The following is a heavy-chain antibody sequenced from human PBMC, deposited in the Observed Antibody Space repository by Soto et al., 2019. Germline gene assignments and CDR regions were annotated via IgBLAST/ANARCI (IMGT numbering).Heavy chain of an antibody. Sequence: QVQLVDSGGGVVQRGRSLRLSCAASGFTFSSYGMHWVRQAPGKGLEWVAVISYDGSNKYYADSVKGRFTISRDNSKNTLYLQMNSLRAEDTAVYYCAKVVYCSGGSCSSRGAFDIWGQGTMVTVSS. CDR3: AKVVYCSGGSCSSRGAFDI. J-gene: IGHJ3*02. CDR2: ISYDGSNK. D-gene: IGHD2-15*01. V-gene: IGHV3-30*18. CDR1: GFTFSSYG.